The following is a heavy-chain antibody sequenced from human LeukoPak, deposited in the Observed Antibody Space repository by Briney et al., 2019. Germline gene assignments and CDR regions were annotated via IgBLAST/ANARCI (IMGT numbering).Heavy chain of an antibody. J-gene: IGHJ4*02. CDR3: AKGDTTVTTYYFDY. CDR1: GFTFDDYA. V-gene: IGHV3-9*03. CDR2: ISWNSGSI. D-gene: IGHD4-17*01. Sequence: PGRSLRLSCAASGFTFDDYAMHWVRQAPGKGLEWVSGISWNSGSIGYADSVKGRFTISRDNAKNSLYLQMNSLRAEDMALYYCAKGDTTVTTYYFDYWGQGTRVTVSS.